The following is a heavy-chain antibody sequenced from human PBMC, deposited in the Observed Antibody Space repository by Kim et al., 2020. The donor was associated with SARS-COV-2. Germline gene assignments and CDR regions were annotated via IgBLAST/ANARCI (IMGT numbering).Heavy chain of an antibody. CDR2: IYYSGST. CDR3: AGETVTGWYSSSSNSYYYGMDV. Sequence: SETLSLTCTVSGGSISSSSYYWGWIRQPPGKGLEWIGSIYYSGSTYYNPSLKSRVTISVDTSKNQFSLKLSSVTAADTAVYYCAGETVTGWYSSSSNSYYYGMDVWGQGTTVTVSS. V-gene: IGHV4-39*01. CDR1: GGSISSSSYY. D-gene: IGHD6-13*01. J-gene: IGHJ6*02.